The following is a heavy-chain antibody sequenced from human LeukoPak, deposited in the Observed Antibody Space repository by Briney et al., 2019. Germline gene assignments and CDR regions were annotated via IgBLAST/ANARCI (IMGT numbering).Heavy chain of an antibody. V-gene: IGHV1-46*01. CDR1: GYTFTSYY. D-gene: IGHD2-2*01. J-gene: IGHJ5*01. Sequence: ASVKVSCKASGYTFTSYYMHWVRQAPGQGLEWVGIINPSGGRTSYAQKFQGRVTMTRDTSTSTVYMELSSLRSEDTAVYYCARGVVPTAMKVIYWFDSWGQGTLVTVSS. CDR3: ARGVVPTAMKVIYWFDS. CDR2: INPSGGRT.